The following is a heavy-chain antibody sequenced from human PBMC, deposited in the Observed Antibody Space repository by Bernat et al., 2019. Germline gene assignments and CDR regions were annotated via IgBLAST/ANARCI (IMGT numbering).Heavy chain of an antibody. CDR3: TTPTHYYDSSGYYSAYDYYYGMDV. V-gene: IGHV3-15*07. D-gene: IGHD3-22*01. CDR1: GFTFSNAW. J-gene: IGHJ6*02. CDR2: IKSKTDGGTT. Sequence: EVQLVESGGGLVKPGGSLRLSCAASGFTFSNAWMNWVRQAPGKGLEWVGRIKSKTDGGTTDYAAPVKGSFTISRDDSKNTLYLQMNSLKTENTAVYYYTTPTHYYDSSGYYSAYDYYYGMDVWGQGTTVTVSS.